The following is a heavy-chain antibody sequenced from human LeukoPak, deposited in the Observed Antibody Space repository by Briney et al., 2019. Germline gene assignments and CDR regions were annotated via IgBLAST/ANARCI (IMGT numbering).Heavy chain of an antibody. D-gene: IGHD2-2*01. CDR3: ARDPRCSSMSCYRSSFYGMDV. CDR1: GFTFRSSW. V-gene: IGHV3-23*01. CDR2: ISGGGGST. Sequence: GGSLRLSCAASGFTFRSSWMHWVRQAPGKGLEWVSGISGGGGSTYYADSVKGRFTISRDNAKNSLYLQMNSLRAEDTAVYYCARDPRCSSMSCYRSSFYGMDVWGQGSTVTVSS. J-gene: IGHJ6*02.